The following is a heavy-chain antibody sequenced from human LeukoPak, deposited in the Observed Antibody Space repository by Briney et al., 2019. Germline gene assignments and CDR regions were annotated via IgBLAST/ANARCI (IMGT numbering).Heavy chain of an antibody. Sequence: VASVKVSCKASGYTFTSYGISWVRQAPGQGLEWMGIINPSGGSTSYAQKFQGRVTMTRDTSTSTVYMELSSLRSEDTAVYYCARGNLVAAAGSAFGYWGQGTLVTVSS. J-gene: IGHJ4*02. CDR1: GYTFTSYG. CDR2: INPSGGST. D-gene: IGHD6-13*01. CDR3: ARGNLVAAAGSAFGY. V-gene: IGHV1-46*01.